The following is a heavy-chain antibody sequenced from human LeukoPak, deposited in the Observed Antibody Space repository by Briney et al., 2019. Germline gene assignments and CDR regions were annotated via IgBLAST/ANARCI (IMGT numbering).Heavy chain of an antibody. D-gene: IGHD3-3*01. CDR1: GRSFSGYY. CDR3: ARGSRGGSGYSAYYYYYYGMDV. J-gene: IGHJ6*02. CDR2: SNHSGST. V-gene: IGHV4-34*01. Sequence: PSETLSLTCAVDGRSFSGYYWSLIRQPPGKGLEWTGESNHSGSTNYNPSLKSRVTISVDTSKNQFSLKLSSVTAADTAVYYCARGSRGGSGYSAYYYYYYGMDVWGQGTTVTVSS.